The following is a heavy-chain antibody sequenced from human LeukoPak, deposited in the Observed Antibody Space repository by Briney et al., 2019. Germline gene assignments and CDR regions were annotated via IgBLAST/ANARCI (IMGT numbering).Heavy chain of an antibody. D-gene: IGHD6-19*01. CDR2: INPNSGGT. V-gene: IGHV1-2*06. J-gene: IGHJ3*02. Sequence: ASVKVSCKASGYTFTGYHMHWVRQAPGQGLEWMGRINPNSGGTNYVQKFQGRVTMTRDTSISTAYMELSRLRSDDTAVYYCARQRSGWSYDAFDIWGQGTMVTVSS. CDR1: GYTFTGYH. CDR3: ARQRSGWSYDAFDI.